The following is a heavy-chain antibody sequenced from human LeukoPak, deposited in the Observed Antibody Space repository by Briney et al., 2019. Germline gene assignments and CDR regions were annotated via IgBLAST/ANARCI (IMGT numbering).Heavy chain of an antibody. Sequence: ASVKVSCKVSGYTLTGLSMHWVRQAPGKGLEWMGGFDPEDGETIYAQKFQGRVTMTEDTSTDTAYMELSSLRSEDTAVYYCATVSCSGGSCYFDYWGQGTLVTVSS. CDR2: FDPEDGET. J-gene: IGHJ4*02. D-gene: IGHD2-15*01. CDR3: ATVSCSGGSCYFDY. CDR1: GYTLTGLS. V-gene: IGHV1-24*01.